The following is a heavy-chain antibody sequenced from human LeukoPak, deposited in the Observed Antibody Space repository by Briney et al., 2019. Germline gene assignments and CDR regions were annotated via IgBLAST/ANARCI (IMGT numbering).Heavy chain of an antibody. Sequence: PSETLSLTCTVSGYSISSGYYWGWIRQPPGKGLEWIGSIYHSGSTYYNPSLKSRVTISVDTSKNQFSLKLSSVTAADTAVYYCATGGYYGSGSPHEKINWFDPWGQGTLVTVSS. J-gene: IGHJ5*02. V-gene: IGHV4-38-2*02. CDR3: ATGGYYGSGSPHEKINWFDP. CDR2: IYHSGST. CDR1: GYSISSGYY. D-gene: IGHD3-10*01.